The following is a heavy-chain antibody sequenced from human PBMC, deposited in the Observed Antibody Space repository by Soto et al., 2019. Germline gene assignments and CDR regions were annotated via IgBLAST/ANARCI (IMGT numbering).Heavy chain of an antibody. CDR1: GFTFSSYW. CDR3: ARDDYDSSGYYTRWGYYYYYGMDV. V-gene: IGHV3-74*01. D-gene: IGHD3-22*01. J-gene: IGHJ6*02. CDR2: IRGDGGYT. Sequence: GGSLRLSCAASGFTFSSYWMHWVRQAPGKGLVHVSRIRGDGGYTDHAESVKGRFTISRDNAKNTLYLQMNSLRAEDTAVYYCARDDYDSSGYYTRWGYYYYYGMDVWGQGTTVTVSS.